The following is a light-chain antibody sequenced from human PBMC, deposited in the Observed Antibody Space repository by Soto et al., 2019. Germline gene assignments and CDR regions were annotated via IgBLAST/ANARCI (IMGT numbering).Light chain of an antibody. CDR3: SSYTTSSTWV. Sequence: QSALTQPASVSGSPGQSITISCTGTSSDVGAYNFVSWYQQHPGKAPKVMIYEVNNRPSGVSHHFSGSKSGNTASLTISGLQAEDEADYYCSSYTTSSTWVFGGGTKVTVL. J-gene: IGLJ3*02. CDR1: SSDVGAYNF. V-gene: IGLV2-14*01. CDR2: EVN.